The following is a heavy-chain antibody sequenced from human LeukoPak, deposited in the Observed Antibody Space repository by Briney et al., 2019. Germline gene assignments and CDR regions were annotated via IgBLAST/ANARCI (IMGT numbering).Heavy chain of an antibody. CDR3: AKDPRQTVAVPLFDP. D-gene: IGHD6-19*01. V-gene: IGHV3-30*02. J-gene: IGHJ5*02. CDR1: GFTFSSYG. Sequence: GGSLRLSCAASGFTFSSYGMHWVRQAPGKGLEWVAFIRYDGSNKYYADSVKGRFTISRDNSKNTLYLQMNSLRAEDTAVYYCAKDPRQTVAVPLFDPWGQGTLVTVSS. CDR2: IRYDGSNK.